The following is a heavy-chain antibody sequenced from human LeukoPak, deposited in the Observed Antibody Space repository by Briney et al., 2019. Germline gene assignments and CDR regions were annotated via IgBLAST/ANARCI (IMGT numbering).Heavy chain of an antibody. CDR3: ARDKFGPLAF. CDR2: IKEDGTET. V-gene: IGHV3-7*05. D-gene: IGHD3/OR15-3a*01. J-gene: IGHJ4*02. CDR1: GLTFSNCR. Sequence: GGSLRLSCVVSGLTFSNCRMTWVRQAPGRGLEWVANIKEDGTETSYVGSVKGRFTISRDNAKNSLYLQMNSLRAEDTALYYCARDKFGPLAFWGRGTLVTVSS.